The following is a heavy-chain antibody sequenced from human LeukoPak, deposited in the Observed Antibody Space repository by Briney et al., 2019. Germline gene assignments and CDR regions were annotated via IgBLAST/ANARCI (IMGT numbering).Heavy chain of an antibody. D-gene: IGHD1-26*01. J-gene: IGHJ4*02. CDR3: ARESFRSYFFDS. Sequence: GGSLRLSCAASGFTFSSYAMSWVRQAPGKGLVWVSRINSDGSSTTYADSVKGRFTISRDNAKNTLYLQMNSLRAEDTAVYYCARESFRSYFFDSWGQGTLVTVSS. CDR1: GFTFSSYA. V-gene: IGHV3-74*01. CDR2: INSDGSST.